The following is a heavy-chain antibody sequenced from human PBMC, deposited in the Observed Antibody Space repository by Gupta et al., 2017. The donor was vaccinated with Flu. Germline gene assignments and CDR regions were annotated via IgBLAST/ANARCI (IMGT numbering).Heavy chain of an antibody. J-gene: IGHJ4*02. CDR2: INHSGST. D-gene: IGHD6-6*01. Sequence: QVQLQQWGAGLLKPSETLSLTCAVYGGSFSGYYWSWIRQPPGKGLEWIGEINHSGSTNYNPSLKSRVTISVDTSKNQFSLKLSSVTAADTAVYYCARGQPKAARQNQFDYWGQGTLVTVSS. V-gene: IGHV4-34*01. CDR1: GGSFSGYY. CDR3: ARGQPKAARQNQFDY.